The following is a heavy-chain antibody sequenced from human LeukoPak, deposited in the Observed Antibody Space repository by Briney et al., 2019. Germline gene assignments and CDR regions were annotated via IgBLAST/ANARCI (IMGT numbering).Heavy chain of an antibody. Sequence: GGSLRLSCTASGLTLGGHDMHWVRQTTGDGLEWVAAVSAGHHAFYAGSVRGRFTVSREDAKNSLFLQMNSLRAGDTAIYYCVREARGYHYTYFDYWGQGSLVPVSS. CDR3: VREARGYHYTYFDY. D-gene: IGHD5-18*01. CDR1: GLTLGGHD. J-gene: IGHJ4*02. V-gene: IGHV3-13*01. CDR2: VSAGHHA.